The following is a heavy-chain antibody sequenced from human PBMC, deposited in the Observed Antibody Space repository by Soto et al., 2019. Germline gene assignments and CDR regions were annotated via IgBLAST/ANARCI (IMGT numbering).Heavy chain of an antibody. CDR2: IYPGDSDT. Sequence: PGVPLKISCKGSGYTFTNYWIGWVRQMPGKGLEWMGIIYPGDSDTKYNPSFQGQVTISADKSITTTYLRWTSLKASDTAIYYCAASIFYYGMDVWGQGTTVTVSS. CDR1: GYTFTNYW. CDR3: AASIFYYGMDV. J-gene: IGHJ6*02. V-gene: IGHV5-51*01.